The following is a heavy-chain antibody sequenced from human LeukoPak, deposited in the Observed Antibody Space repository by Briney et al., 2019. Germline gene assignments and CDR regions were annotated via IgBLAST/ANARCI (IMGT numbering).Heavy chain of an antibody. Sequence: PGGSLRLSCAASGFTFSRYWMSWVRQAPGKGLEWVANIKQDGSEKYYVDSVKGRFTISRDNAKNSLYLQMNSLRAEDTAVYYCARAPFGGSYFDYWGQGTLVTVSS. CDR2: IKQDGSEK. CDR3: ARAPFGGSYFDY. J-gene: IGHJ4*02. V-gene: IGHV3-7*05. CDR1: GFTFSRYW. D-gene: IGHD3-10*01.